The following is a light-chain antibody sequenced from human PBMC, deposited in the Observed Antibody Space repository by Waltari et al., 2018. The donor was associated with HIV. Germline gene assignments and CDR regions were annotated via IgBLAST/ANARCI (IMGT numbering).Light chain of an antibody. J-gene: IGLJ3*02. V-gene: IGLV2-14*01. CDR1: SRDVCGFTY. CDR2: GVS. Sequence: QSALTQPASVSGSPGQSITLSCTGTSRDVCGFTYVSWYQHHPGNAPKLMMYGVSTRPSGVSKRFSGSKSGNTASLTSAGLQAEDEADYYCSSYTTSSTRGMFGGGTKLTVL. CDR3: SSYTTSSTRGM.